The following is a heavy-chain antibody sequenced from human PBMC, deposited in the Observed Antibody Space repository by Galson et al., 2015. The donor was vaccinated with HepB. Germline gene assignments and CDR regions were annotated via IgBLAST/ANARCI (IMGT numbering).Heavy chain of an antibody. CDR2: IYWDDDK. Sequence: ALVKPTQTLTLTCTSSGFSISTSGVGVGWIRQPPGQALEWLALIYWDDDKRYSPSPKSRVTLTKDTSKNQVVLTMTKMDLVDTGTYYCAHTPYPPSMRPIDYWGQGTPVSVSS. CDR3: AHTPYPPSMRPIDY. J-gene: IGHJ4*02. V-gene: IGHV2-5*02. CDR1: GFSISTSGVG. D-gene: IGHD2/OR15-2a*01.